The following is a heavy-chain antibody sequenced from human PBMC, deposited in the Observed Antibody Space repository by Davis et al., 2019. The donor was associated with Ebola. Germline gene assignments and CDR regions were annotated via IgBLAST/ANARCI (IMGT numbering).Heavy chain of an antibody. CDR1: GFTFSSYA. J-gene: IGHJ6*02. Sequence: GESLKISCAASGFTFSSYAMHWVRQAPGKGLEWVAVISYDGSNKYYADSVKGRFTISRDNSKNTLYLQMNSLRAEDTAVYYCARVVPGYCSGGSCLHYGMDVWGQGTTVTVSS. CDR2: ISYDGSNK. CDR3: ARVVPGYCSGGSCLHYGMDV. D-gene: IGHD2-15*01. V-gene: IGHV3-30*04.